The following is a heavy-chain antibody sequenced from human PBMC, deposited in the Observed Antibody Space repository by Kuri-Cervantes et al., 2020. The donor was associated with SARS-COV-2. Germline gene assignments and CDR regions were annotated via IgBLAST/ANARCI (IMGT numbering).Heavy chain of an antibody. CDR1: EFNFRYYG. CDR2: ISYDGRDT. J-gene: IGHJ6*02. V-gene: IGHV3-30*18. D-gene: IGHD3-10*01. Sequence: GETLKIFCVASEFNFRYYGMYWVRQAPGKGLEWVAVISYDGRDTYYGDSVKGRFTISRDNSKNTLYLQMNSLRPEDTGVYYCAKPGSVRGIIREDHYGLDVWGQGTTVTVSS. CDR3: AKPGSVRGIIREDHYGLDV.